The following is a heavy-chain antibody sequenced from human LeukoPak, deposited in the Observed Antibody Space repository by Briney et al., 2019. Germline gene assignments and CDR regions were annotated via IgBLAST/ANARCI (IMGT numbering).Heavy chain of an antibody. J-gene: IGHJ6*04. CDR1: GFTFSKYG. CDR2: ISHDGNNK. CDR3: AKGVGSSWLSTLSQVAMDV. D-gene: IGHD3-9*01. Sequence: GGSLRLSCAASGFTFSKYGMHWVRQAPGKGLEWVAVISHDGNNKYYADSVKGRFTISRDNSVNTLYLQMNSLRTEDTAVYYCAKGVGSSWLSTLSQVAMDVWGKGTTVTVSS. V-gene: IGHV3-30*18.